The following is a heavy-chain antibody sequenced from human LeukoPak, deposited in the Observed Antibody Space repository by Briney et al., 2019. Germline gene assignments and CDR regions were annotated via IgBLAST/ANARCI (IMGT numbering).Heavy chain of an antibody. D-gene: IGHD3-10*01. CDR1: GGSISSYY. CDR3: ARLAYRGVLSYYYYYGMDV. V-gene: IGHV4-59*08. Sequence: EPSETLPLTCTVSGGSISSYYWSWIRQPPGKGLEWIGYIYYSGSTNYNPSLKSRVTISVDTSKNQFSLKLSSVTAADTAVYYCARLAYRGVLSYYYYYGMDVWGQGTTVTVSS. CDR2: IYYSGST. J-gene: IGHJ6*02.